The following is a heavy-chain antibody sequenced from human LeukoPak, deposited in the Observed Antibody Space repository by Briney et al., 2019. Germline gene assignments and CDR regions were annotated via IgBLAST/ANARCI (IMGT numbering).Heavy chain of an antibody. CDR2: ISGYNGNT. D-gene: IGHD6-19*01. CDR3: ARDRVAGTPQYFQH. Sequence: ASVKVSCKASGYTFTSYHITWVRQAPGQGLEWMGWISGYNGNTNYAQKFQGRVSMTTDASTSTAYMELRSLRSDDTAVYYCARDRVAGTPQYFQHWGQGTLVTVSS. V-gene: IGHV1-18*01. J-gene: IGHJ1*01. CDR1: GYTFTSYH.